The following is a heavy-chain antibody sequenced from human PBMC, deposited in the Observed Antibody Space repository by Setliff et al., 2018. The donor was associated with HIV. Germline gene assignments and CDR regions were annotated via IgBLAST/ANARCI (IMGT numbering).Heavy chain of an antibody. CDR1: GGSFSGYH. CDR2: IFASGST. V-gene: IGHV4-4*07. Sequence: TLSLTCTVSGGSFSGYHWSWIRHPAGKGLEWIGHIFASGSTKYNPSLESRVTMSVDTSRTQFSLKLRSVTAADTAVYYCARVGASGVASSMDYHYYMDVWGKGTSVTVSS. CDR3: ARVGASGVASSMDYHYYMDV. D-gene: IGHD2-2*01. J-gene: IGHJ6*03.